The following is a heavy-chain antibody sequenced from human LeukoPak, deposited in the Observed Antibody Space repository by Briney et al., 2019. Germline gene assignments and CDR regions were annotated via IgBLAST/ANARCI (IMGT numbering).Heavy chain of an antibody. J-gene: IGHJ2*01. CDR2: TYYRSKWYN. CDR1: GDSVSTNSAA. D-gene: IGHD1-7*01. CDR3: ARWYSVGWNYYFDL. V-gene: IGHV6-1*01. Sequence: SQTLSLTCAISGDSVSTNSAAWSWIRQSPSRGLEWLGRTYYRSKWYNDYAVSVKSRITINPDTSKNQFSLRLTSMTAADTAVYYCARWYSVGWNYYFDLWGRGTLVTVSS.